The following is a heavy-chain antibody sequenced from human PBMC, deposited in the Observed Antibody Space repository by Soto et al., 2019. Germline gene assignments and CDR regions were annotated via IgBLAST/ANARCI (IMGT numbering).Heavy chain of an antibody. CDR3: ARVRLSIAVNDALDV. Sequence: VRLVESGGGVVQPGTSLRLSCAASGFTFSDYVIHWVRQAAGKGLEWVASMTYDGATEYYADSVKGRFTMSRDNSKRALSLQMNSLRPDDTAVYYCARVRLSIAVNDALDVWGQGTTVTVSS. J-gene: IGHJ3*01. CDR2: MTYDGATE. D-gene: IGHD3-3*02. V-gene: IGHV3-30*14. CDR1: GFTFSDYV.